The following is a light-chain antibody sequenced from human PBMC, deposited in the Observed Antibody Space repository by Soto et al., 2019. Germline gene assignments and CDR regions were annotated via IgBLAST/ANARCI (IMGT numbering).Light chain of an antibody. CDR2: DAS. CDR1: QSVSSY. Sequence: EIVLTQFPATLSLSPGERATLSCRASQSVSSYLAWYQQKPGQAPRLLIYDASNRATGIPARFSGSGSGTDFTLTISSLEPEDFAVYYCQQRSNSPLTFGGGTKVEIK. CDR3: QQRSNSPLT. J-gene: IGKJ4*01. V-gene: IGKV3-11*01.